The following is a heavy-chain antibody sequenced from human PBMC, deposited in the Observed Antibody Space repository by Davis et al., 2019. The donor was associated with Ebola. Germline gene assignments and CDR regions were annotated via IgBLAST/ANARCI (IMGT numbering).Heavy chain of an antibody. V-gene: IGHV4-34*01. J-gene: IGHJ5*02. D-gene: IGHD2-2*01. CDR2: INHSGST. CDR3: ARVLPGVVVPAGTNWFDP. Sequence: PGGSLRLSCAVYGGSFSGYYWSWIRQPPGKGLEWIGEINHSGSTNYNPSLKSRVTISVDTSKNQFSLKLSSVTAADTAVYYCARVLPGVVVPAGTNWFDPWGQGTLVTVSS. CDR1: GGSFSGYY.